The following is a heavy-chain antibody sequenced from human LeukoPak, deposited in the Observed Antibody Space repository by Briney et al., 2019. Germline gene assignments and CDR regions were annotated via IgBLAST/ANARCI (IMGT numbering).Heavy chain of an antibody. Sequence: SETLSLTCTVSGGSISNDYWSWIRQSPGKGLEWIGYIYYSGFTNYNPSLKSRVTISVDTSKNQFSLNLTSMTAADTALYYCARNHAFDIWGQGTMVIVSS. J-gene: IGHJ3*02. CDR1: GGSISNDY. V-gene: IGHV4-59*01. CDR3: ARNHAFDI. CDR2: IYYSGFT.